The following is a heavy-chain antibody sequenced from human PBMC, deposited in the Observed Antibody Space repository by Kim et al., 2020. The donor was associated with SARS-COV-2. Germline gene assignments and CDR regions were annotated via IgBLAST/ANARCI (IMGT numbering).Heavy chain of an antibody. CDR1: GGSISSYY. CDR2: IYYTGST. V-gene: IGHV4-59*01. CDR3: ARAAIFGTWDY. D-gene: IGHD3-3*01. J-gene: IGHJ4*02. Sequence: SETLSLTCTVSGGSISSYYRSWIRQPPGKGLEWIGYIYYTGSTNYNPSLKSRVTISVDTSKNQFSLKLSSVTAADTAVYYCARAAIFGTWDYWGQGTLVTVSS.